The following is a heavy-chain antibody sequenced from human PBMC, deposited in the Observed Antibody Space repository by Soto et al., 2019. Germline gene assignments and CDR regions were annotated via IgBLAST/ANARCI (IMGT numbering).Heavy chain of an antibody. Sequence: QVQLVQSGAEVKKPGASVKVSCKASGYTFTSHYMHWVRQAPGQGLEWMGIINPSGGSTSYAQKFQGRVTMTRDTSTSTVYMELSSLTSEDTAVYYCARVAGIAAEEYYGMDVWGQGTTVTVSS. J-gene: IGHJ6*02. D-gene: IGHD6-13*01. CDR1: GYTFTSHY. CDR3: ARVAGIAAEEYYGMDV. CDR2: INPSGGST. V-gene: IGHV1-46*01.